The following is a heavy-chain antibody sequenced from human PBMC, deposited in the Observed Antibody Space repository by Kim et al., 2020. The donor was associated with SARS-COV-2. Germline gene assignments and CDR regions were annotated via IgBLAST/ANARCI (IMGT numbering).Heavy chain of an antibody. D-gene: IGHD5-12*01. J-gene: IGHJ4*02. CDR1: GGSISSSSYY. CDR2: IYYSGST. Sequence: SETLSLTCTVSGGSISSSSYYWGWIRQPPGKGLEWIGSIYYSGSTYYNPSLKSRVTISVDTSKNQFSLKLSSVTAADTAEYYCARPGDIAATHFDYWGQG. V-gene: IGHV4-39*01. CDR3: ARPGDIAATHFDY.